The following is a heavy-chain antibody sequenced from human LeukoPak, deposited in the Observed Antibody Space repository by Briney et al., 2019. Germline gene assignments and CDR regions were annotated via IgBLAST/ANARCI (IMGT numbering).Heavy chain of an antibody. D-gene: IGHD2-2*02. V-gene: IGHV3-15*07. Sequence: GGYLRLSCVASGFNLSDAWMHWVRQASGKGVEWVGRIKSKNDGGTTDFAAPVRGRFTISRDDSRNTLYLQMNSLRAEDTAVYYCASGVEMYCSSTSCYMEPFDYWGQGTLVTVSS. CDR3: ASGVEMYCSSTSCYMEPFDY. CDR2: IKSKNDGGTT. CDR1: GFNLSDAW. J-gene: IGHJ4*02.